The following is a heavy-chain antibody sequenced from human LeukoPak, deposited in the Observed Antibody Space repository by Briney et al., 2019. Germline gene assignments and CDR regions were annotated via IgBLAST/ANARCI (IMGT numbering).Heavy chain of an antibody. Sequence: PSETLSLTCTVSGYSISSGYYWGWIRQPPGKGLEWIGSIYHSGSTYYNPSLKSRVTISVDTSKNQFSLKLSSVTAADTAVYYCARNGGSYYDFWSGYPLSWFDPWGQGTLVTVSS. CDR3: ARNGGSYYDFWSGYPLSWFDP. V-gene: IGHV4-38-2*02. CDR1: GYSISSGYY. CDR2: IYHSGST. J-gene: IGHJ5*02. D-gene: IGHD3-3*01.